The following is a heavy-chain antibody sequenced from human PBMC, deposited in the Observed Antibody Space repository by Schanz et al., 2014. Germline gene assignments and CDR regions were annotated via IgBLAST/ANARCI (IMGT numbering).Heavy chain of an antibody. CDR2: IWYDGNNK. Sequence: QVQLVESGGGVVQPGGSLRLSCAASGFTFSSSGMHWVRQAPGKGLEWVAVIWYDGNNKYYADSVKGRFTISRDNAKNTVYLQMTSLRVEDTAVYYCARGGADSAMAHEYWGRGTLVTVSS. V-gene: IGHV3-33*01. CDR3: ARGGADSAMAHEY. D-gene: IGHD5-18*01. J-gene: IGHJ4*02. CDR1: GFTFSSSG.